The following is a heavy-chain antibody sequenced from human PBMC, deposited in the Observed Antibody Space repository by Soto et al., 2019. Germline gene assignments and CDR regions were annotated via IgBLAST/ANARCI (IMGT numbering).Heavy chain of an antibody. CDR2: INHSGST. Sequence: PSETLSLTCAVYGGSFSGYYWSWIRQPPGKGLEWIGEINHSGSTNYNPSLKSRVTISVDTSKNQFSLKLSSVTAADTAVYYCAKIDSGQLTDLDYWGQGTLVTVSS. V-gene: IGHV4-34*01. J-gene: IGHJ4*02. CDR1: GGSFSGYY. D-gene: IGHD1-26*01. CDR3: AKIDSGQLTDLDY.